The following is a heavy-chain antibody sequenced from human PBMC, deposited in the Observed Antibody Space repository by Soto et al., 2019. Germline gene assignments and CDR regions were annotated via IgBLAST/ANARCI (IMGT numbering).Heavy chain of an antibody. CDR2: MNPKSGGT. J-gene: IGHJ3*02. CDR1: GYIFSDYY. D-gene: IGHD2-15*01. V-gene: IGHV1-2*02. CDR3: TCENIECSDGLYDAFDI. Sequence: GXSVKGACKASGYIFSDYYSHWGRQAPGQGLEWMGWMNPKSGGTYFSQKFQGRVTLPRDTSISTAYMEVNRLTSDDTAVYYCTCENIECSDGLYDAFDIWGQGTRVTVSS.